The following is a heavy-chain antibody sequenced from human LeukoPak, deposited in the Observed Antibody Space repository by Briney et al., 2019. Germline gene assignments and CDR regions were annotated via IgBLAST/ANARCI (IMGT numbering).Heavy chain of an antibody. CDR3: AILSRPDSGDAFNI. V-gene: IGHV4-34*01. CDR2: INHSGGT. J-gene: IGHJ3*02. CDR1: GGSFSGYY. D-gene: IGHD3-10*01. Sequence: SETLSLTCAVYGGSFSGYYRSWIRQPPGKGLEWIGEINHSGGTDYIPSLKSRVTISVDTSKNQISLKLTSVTAADTAVYYCAILSRPDSGDAFNIWGQGTMVTVSS.